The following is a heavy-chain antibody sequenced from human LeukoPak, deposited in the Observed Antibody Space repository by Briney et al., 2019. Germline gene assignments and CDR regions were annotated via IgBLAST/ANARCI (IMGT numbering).Heavy chain of an antibody. D-gene: IGHD2-15*01. CDR1: GGTFSSYA. Sequence: SVKVSCKASGGTFSSYAISWVRQAPGQGLEWMGGIIPIFGTANYAQQFQGRVTITAVESTSTAYMELSSLRSEDTAVYYCAREYCSGGSCYSSYDAFDIWGQGTMATVSS. J-gene: IGHJ3*02. CDR3: AREYCSGGSCYSSYDAFDI. V-gene: IGHV1-69*13. CDR2: IIPIFGTA.